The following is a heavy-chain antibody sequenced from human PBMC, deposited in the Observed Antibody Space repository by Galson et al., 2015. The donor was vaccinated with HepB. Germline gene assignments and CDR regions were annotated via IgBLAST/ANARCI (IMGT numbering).Heavy chain of an antibody. CDR3: AKVSRGVLRFLEWLLCYFDY. Sequence: SLRLSCAASGFTFSSYAMSWVRQAPGKGLEWVSAISGSGGSTYYADSVKGRFTISRDNSKNTLYLQMNSLRAEDTAVCYCAKVSRGVLRFLEWLLCYFDYWGQGTLVTVSS. V-gene: IGHV3-23*01. CDR2: ISGSGGST. D-gene: IGHD3-3*01. CDR1: GFTFSSYA. J-gene: IGHJ4*02.